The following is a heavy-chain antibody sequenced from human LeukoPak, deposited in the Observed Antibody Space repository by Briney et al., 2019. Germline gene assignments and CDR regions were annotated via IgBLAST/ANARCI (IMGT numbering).Heavy chain of an antibody. J-gene: IGHJ5*02. Sequence: SETLSLTCAVSGGSISSHHWWSWVRQPPGKGLEWMGEIYHGGDSNYNPSLKSRVTISVDKSKNQLSLKLNSVTSADTAVYYCARNVGTASLGTNWLDPWGQGTLFTVSS. CDR2: IYHGGDS. CDR1: GGSISSHHW. CDR3: ARNVGTASLGTNWLDP. V-gene: IGHV4-4*02. D-gene: IGHD1-1*01.